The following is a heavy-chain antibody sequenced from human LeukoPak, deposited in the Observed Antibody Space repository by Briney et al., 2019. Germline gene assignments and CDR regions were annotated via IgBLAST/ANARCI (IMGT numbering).Heavy chain of an antibody. CDR3: ARVGDAMVRGVISYYFDY. V-gene: IGHV4-31*03. CDR1: GGSISSGGYY. CDR2: IYYSGST. D-gene: IGHD3-10*01. Sequence: SQTLSLTCTVSGGSISSGGYYWSWIRQHPGKGLEWIGYIYYSGSTYYNPSLKSRVTISVDTSKNQFSLKLSSVTAADTAVYYCARVGDAMVRGVISYYFDYWGQGTLVTVSS. J-gene: IGHJ4*02.